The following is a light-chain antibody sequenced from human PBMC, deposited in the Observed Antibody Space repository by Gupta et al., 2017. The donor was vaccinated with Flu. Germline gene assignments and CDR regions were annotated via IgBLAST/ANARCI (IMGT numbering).Light chain of an antibody. CDR2: KDT. CDR1: ALSKQY. Sequence: SEELTQPPSMSVSPGQTARITCFGDALSKQYAYWFQQKPGQAPQAIIFKDTERPSGIPARFSGTSSGTRVTLIISGVQVEDEADYYCQSADITGSFRVFGGGTKLTVL. CDR3: QSADITGSFRV. J-gene: IGLJ2*01. V-gene: IGLV3-25*02.